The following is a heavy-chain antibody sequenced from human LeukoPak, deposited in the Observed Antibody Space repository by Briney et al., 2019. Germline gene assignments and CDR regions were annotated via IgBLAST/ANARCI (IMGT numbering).Heavy chain of an antibody. V-gene: IGHV1-18*01. D-gene: IGHD3-10*01. CDR3: ARDRGTMVRGVTAY. CDR2: ISAYNGNT. CDR1: GYTFTSYG. J-gene: IGHJ4*02. Sequence: RASVRVPCKASGYTFTSYGISWVRQAPGQGLEWMGWISAYNGNTNYAQKLQGRVTMTTDTSTSTAYMELRSLRSDDTAVYYCARDRGTMVRGVTAYWGQGTLVTVSS.